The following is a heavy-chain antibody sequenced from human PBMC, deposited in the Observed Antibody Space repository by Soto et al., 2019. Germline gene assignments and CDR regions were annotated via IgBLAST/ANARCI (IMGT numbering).Heavy chain of an antibody. CDR3: ARGMAVTGHYLDF. CDR2: INHSGTS. CDR1: VGSFSGHY. V-gene: IGHV4-34*01. D-gene: IGHD6-19*01. Sequence: SETLSLTCAVYVGSFSGHYWSWIRQPPGKGLEWIGEINHSGTSNYNPSLKSRVTISVDTSKNQFSLKLSSVTAADTAMYYCARGMAVTGHYLDFWGQGSLVTVSS. J-gene: IGHJ4*02.